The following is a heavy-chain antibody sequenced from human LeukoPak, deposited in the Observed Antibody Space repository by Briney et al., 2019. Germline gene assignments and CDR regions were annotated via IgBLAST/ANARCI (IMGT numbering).Heavy chain of an antibody. CDR1: GFTFSSYA. V-gene: IGHV3-20*04. CDR2: INWNGGST. Sequence: GGSLRLSCAASGFTFSSYAMSWVRQAPGKGLEWVSGINWNGGSTGYADSVKGRFTISRDNAKNSLYLQMNSLRAEDTALYYCATPYYYDSSGYYYGAFDIWGQGTMVTVSS. D-gene: IGHD3-22*01. CDR3: ATPYYYDSSGYYYGAFDI. J-gene: IGHJ3*02.